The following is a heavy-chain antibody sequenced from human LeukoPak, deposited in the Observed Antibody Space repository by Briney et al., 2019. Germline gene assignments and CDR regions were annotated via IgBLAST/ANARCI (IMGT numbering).Heavy chain of an antibody. V-gene: IGHV1-2*02. CDR1: GYTFTGYY. J-gene: IGHJ3*02. CDR3: ARWTDYEGAFDI. D-gene: IGHD3-22*01. Sequence: ASVNVSCKASGYTFTGYYMQLVLRAPAQWLEGMGWINPNSGGTNYAQNFQGRVTMTRATSISTAYLELSRLGSDDTAVYYCARWTDYEGAFDIWGQGTMVTVSS. CDR2: INPNSGGT.